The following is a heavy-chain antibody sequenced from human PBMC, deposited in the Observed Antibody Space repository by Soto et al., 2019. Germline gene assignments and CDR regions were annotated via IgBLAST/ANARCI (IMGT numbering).Heavy chain of an antibody. Sequence: PSETLSRTWIVSGGSINNFHWSWIRQPPGKGLEWIGFVFYSGRTTYNPSLQSRVTISVDTSHNHFSLKLRSVTAADTATYYCARIKSGYSYGSIIDFWGQGKLVTVSS. J-gene: IGHJ4*02. CDR3: ARIKSGYSYGSIIDF. D-gene: IGHD5-18*01. CDR1: GGSINNFH. CDR2: VFYSGRT. V-gene: IGHV4-59*01.